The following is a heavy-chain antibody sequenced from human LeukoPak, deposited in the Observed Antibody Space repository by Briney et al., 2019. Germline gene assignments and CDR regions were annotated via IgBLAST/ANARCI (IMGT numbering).Heavy chain of an antibody. CDR1: GYTFTSYD. V-gene: IGHV1-8*01. J-gene: IGHJ4*02. D-gene: IGHD6-13*01. CDR2: MNPNSGNT. CDR3: ARSYSSSWYGGGDY. Sequence: ASVKVSCKAPGYTFTSYDINWVRQATGQGPEWMGWMNPNSGNTGYAQKFQGRVTMTRNTSISTAYMELSSLRSEDTAVYYCARSYSSSWYGGGDYWGQGTLVTVSS.